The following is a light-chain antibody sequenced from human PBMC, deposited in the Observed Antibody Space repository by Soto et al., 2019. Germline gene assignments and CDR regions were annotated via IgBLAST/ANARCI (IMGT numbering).Light chain of an antibody. CDR2: WAS. V-gene: IGKV4-1*01. CDR3: KQYYSTPLT. CDR1: RSLLFSFDNNNY. J-gene: IGKJ4*01. Sequence: DIVMTQSPDSLAVSLGERATINCKSSRSLLFSFDNNNYLAWYQQKPGQPPKLLIYWASTRESGVPDRFSGSGSGTDFTLTISSLQAEDVAVYYCKQYYSTPLTFGGVTMVEIK.